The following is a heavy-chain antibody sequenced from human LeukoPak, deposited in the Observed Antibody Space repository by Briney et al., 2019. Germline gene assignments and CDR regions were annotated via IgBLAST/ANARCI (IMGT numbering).Heavy chain of an antibody. V-gene: IGHV1-69*13. CDR3: ARRGGGYYGMDV. D-gene: IGHD2-15*01. CDR2: IIPIFGTA. Sequence: ASVKVSCKASGGTFNSYAISWVRQAPGQGLEWMGGIIPIFGTANYAQKFQGRVTITADESTSTAYMELSSLRSDDTAVYYCARRGGGYYGMDVWGKGTTVTVSS. J-gene: IGHJ6*04. CDR1: GGTFNSYA.